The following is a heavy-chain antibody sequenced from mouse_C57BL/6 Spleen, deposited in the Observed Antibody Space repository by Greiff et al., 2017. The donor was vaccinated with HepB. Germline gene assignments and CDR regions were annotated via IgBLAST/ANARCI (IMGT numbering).Heavy chain of an antibody. D-gene: IGHD1-1*01. CDR3: ARGGYGSSHWYFDV. CDR1: DSEVFPIAY. V-gene: IGHV15-2*01. Sequence: QVQLQQSGSELRSPGSSVKLSCKDFDSEVFPIAYMSWVRQKPGHGFEWIGGILPRIGRTIYGEKFEDKATLDADTLSNTAYLELNSLTSEDSAIYYCARGGYGSSHWYFDVWGTGTTVTVSS. J-gene: IGHJ1*03. CDR2: ILPRIGRT.